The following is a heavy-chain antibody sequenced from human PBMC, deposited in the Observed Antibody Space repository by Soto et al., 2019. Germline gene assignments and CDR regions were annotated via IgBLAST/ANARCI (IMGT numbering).Heavy chain of an antibody. J-gene: IGHJ5*02. CDR3: AREVRATFDP. D-gene: IGHD1-26*01. Sequence: EVQLVESGGGLVQPGGSLRLSCAASGFTFNTYWMAWVRQAPGKGPEWVASIKQDGGETFYMDSVRGRFTISRDNPKNSLYPQMNSLRAEDMAVYYCAREVRATFDPWGQGTLVTVSS. CDR1: GFTFNTYW. V-gene: IGHV3-7*01. CDR2: IKQDGGET.